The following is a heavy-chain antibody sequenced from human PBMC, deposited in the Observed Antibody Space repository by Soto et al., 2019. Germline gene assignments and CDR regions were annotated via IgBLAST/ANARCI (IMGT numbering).Heavy chain of an antibody. D-gene: IGHD4-4*01. CDR3: ARAQQSMTTVTKYYYYYYYMDV. Sequence: GGSLRLSCAASGFTFDDYGMSWVRQAPGKGLEWVAVIWYDGSNKYYADSVKGRFTISRDNSKNTLYLQMNSLRAEDTAVYYCARAQQSMTTVTKYYYYYYYMDVWGKGTTVTVSS. CDR2: IWYDGSNK. V-gene: IGHV3-33*08. J-gene: IGHJ6*03. CDR1: GFTFDDYG.